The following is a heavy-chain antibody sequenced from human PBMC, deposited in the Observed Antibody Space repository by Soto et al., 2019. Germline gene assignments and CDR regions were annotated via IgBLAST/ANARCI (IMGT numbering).Heavy chain of an antibody. V-gene: IGHV1-18*01. J-gene: IGHJ5*02. Sequence: ASVKVSCKASGYTFTSYGISWVRQAPGQGLEWMGWISAYNGNTNCAQKLQGRVTMTTDTSTSTAYMELRSLRSDDTAVFYCARDRRYYDSSGSIDWFDPWGQGTLVTVSS. D-gene: IGHD3-22*01. CDR2: ISAYNGNT. CDR1: GYTFTSYG. CDR3: ARDRRYYDSSGSIDWFDP.